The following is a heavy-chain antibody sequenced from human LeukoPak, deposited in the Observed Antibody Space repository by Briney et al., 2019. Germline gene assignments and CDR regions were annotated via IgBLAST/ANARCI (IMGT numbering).Heavy chain of an antibody. CDR3: ARDPYYVSGTYRYFDL. J-gene: IGHJ4*02. CDR2: ISGSGGST. CDR1: GFTFSSYA. D-gene: IGHD3-10*01. V-gene: IGHV3-23*01. Sequence: PGGSLRLSCAASGFTFSSYAMSWVRQAPGKGLEWVSAISGSGGSTYYADSVKGRFTISRDNPENTLFLQMNSLRAEDTAVYYCARDPYYVSGTYRYFDLWGQGTLVTVSS.